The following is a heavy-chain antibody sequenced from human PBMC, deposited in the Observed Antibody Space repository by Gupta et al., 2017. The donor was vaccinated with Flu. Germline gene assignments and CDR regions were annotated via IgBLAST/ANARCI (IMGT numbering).Heavy chain of an antibody. V-gene: IGHV4-39*01. Sequence: QPPGKGLEWIGSIYYSGSTYYNPSLKSRVTISVDTSKNQFSLKLSSVTAADTAVYYCARHRDDYGGLGAFDIWGQGTMVTVSS. D-gene: IGHD4-17*01. CDR2: IYYSGST. J-gene: IGHJ3*02. CDR3: ARHRDDYGGLGAFDI.